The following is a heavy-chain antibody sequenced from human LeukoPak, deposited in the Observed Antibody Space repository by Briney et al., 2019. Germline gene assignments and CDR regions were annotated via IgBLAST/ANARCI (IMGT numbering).Heavy chain of an antibody. CDR2: IIPIFGTA. CDR3: ARERDGYNYGVDY. D-gene: IGHD5-24*01. J-gene: IGHJ4*02. Sequence: SXXVSCKASGGTFISYTISWVRQAPGQGLEWMGRIIPIFGTANYAQKFQGRVTITTDESTSTAYMELSSLRSEDTAVYYCARERDGYNYGVDYWGQGTLVTVSS. V-gene: IGHV1-69*05. CDR1: GGTFISYT.